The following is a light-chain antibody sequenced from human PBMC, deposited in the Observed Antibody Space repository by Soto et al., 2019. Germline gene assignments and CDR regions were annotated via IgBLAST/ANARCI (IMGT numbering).Light chain of an antibody. CDR3: QQSNNWPYT. CDR1: QSVSSN. Sequence: EIVMTQSPATLSVSPGERATLSCRASQSVSSNLAWYQQKPGQAPRLLFYGASTRATRIPARFSGSGSGTDFTLTISSLQSEDFAVYYCQQSNNWPYTFGQGTKLEIK. J-gene: IGKJ2*01. V-gene: IGKV3-15*01. CDR2: GAS.